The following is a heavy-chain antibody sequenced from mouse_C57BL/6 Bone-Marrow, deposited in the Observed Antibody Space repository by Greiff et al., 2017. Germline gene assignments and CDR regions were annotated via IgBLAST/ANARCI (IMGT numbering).Heavy chain of an antibody. CDR3: TTHYYGSQDY. D-gene: IGHD1-1*01. CDR1: GYTFTSYG. J-gene: IGHJ2*01. CDR2: IYPRSGNT. V-gene: IGHV1-81*01. Sequence: VQLQQSGAELARPGASVTLSCKASGYTFTSYGISWVKQRTGQGLEWIGEIYPRSGNTYYNEKFKGKATLTADKSSSTAYMELRSLTSEDTAVYYCTTHYYGSQDYWGQGTTLTVSS.